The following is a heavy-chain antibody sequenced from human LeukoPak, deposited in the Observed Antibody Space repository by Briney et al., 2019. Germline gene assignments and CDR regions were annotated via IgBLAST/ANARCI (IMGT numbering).Heavy chain of an antibody. Sequence: GGSLRLSCAASGFTIDTYSMNWVRQAPGKGLEWVSSISTGSSYMYYADSVKGRFTISRDNAKNSLYLQMNSLRAEDTAVYYCARVGGSTNWFDPWGQGTLVTVSS. CDR3: ARVGGSTNWFDP. CDR2: ISTGSSYM. J-gene: IGHJ5*02. V-gene: IGHV3-21*06. D-gene: IGHD3-16*01. CDR1: GFTIDTYS.